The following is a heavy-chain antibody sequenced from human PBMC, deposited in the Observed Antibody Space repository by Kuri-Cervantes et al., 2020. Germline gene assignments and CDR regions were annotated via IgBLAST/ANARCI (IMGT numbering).Heavy chain of an antibody. Sequence: GESLKISCAASGFTFSSFAMTWVRQAPGKGLEWVSAISGGGGSTYYADSVKGRFTISRDNSKNTLYLQMNSLRAEDTAVYYCAKPLSIAAAGGWYFDLWGRGTLVTVSS. CDR2: ISGGGGST. J-gene: IGHJ2*01. CDR1: GFTFSSFA. CDR3: AKPLSIAAAGGWYFDL. V-gene: IGHV3-23*01. D-gene: IGHD6-13*01.